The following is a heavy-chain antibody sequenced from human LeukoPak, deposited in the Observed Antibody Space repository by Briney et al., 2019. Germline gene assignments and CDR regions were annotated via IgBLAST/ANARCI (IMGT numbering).Heavy chain of an antibody. D-gene: IGHD3-10*01. V-gene: IGHV4-59*12. CDR2: IYYNRST. Sequence: SETLSLNCTVSVGPISSYHWRWIRQPPEKGLEWIGYIYYNRSTNYNPSLKSRVTKSVDPAKNQFSLKLSSVTAADSAVHYYSRVGSYGSGSYLSWLDYWGQGTLVTVSS. CDR1: VGPISSYH. CDR3: SRVGSYGSGSYLSWLDY. J-gene: IGHJ4*02.